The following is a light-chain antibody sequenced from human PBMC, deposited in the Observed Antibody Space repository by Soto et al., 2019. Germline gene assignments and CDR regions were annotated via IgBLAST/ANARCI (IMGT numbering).Light chain of an antibody. CDR2: AAS. CDR3: QKYDSAPQA. V-gene: IGKV1-27*01. Sequence: GDRVTVTCRASQGIYNYLAWYQQKPGKVPKLLIYAASTLQSGVPSRFSGSGSGTDFTLTISSLQPEDVATYYCQKYDSAPQAFGQGTKVEIK. CDR1: QGIYNY. J-gene: IGKJ1*01.